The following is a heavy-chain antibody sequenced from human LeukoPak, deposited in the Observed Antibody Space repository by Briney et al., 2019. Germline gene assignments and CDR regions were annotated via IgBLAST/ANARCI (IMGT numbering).Heavy chain of an antibody. J-gene: IGHJ5*02. CDR2: IYRGGTT. CDR3: TKVFSWGGDRPGCFDR. V-gene: IGHV3-53*01. D-gene: IGHD3-10*01. CDR1: GLTVGSNY. Sequence: PGRSLRLSCAASGLTVGSNYMSWVSQSPERGLEWVSGIYRGGTTYYADTVKGRCSVSRDNSRNTVYLEMSSLRPEDTDVYFCTKVFSWGGDRPGCFDRGGEGTQVTVSS.